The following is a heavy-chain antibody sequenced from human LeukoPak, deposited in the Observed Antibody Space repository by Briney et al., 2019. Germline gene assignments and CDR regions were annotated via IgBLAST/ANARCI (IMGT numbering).Heavy chain of an antibody. CDR3: AKFLLPLPRYFGY. D-gene: IGHD3-22*01. Sequence: PGGSLRLSCAASGFTFSSYGMSWVRQAPGKGLEWVSAISGSGGSTYYADSVKGRFTISRDNSKNTLYLQMNSLRAEDTAVYYCAKFLLPLPRYFGYWGQGTLVTVSS. CDR2: ISGSGGST. V-gene: IGHV3-23*01. J-gene: IGHJ4*02. CDR1: GFTFSSYG.